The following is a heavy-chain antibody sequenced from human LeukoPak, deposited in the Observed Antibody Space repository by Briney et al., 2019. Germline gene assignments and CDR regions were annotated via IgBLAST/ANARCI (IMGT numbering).Heavy chain of an antibody. CDR1: GLTFSSYD. Sequence: GGSLRLSCAASGLTFSSYDMSWVRQAPGKGLEWVSTSGSSGSTYYADSVKGRFTISRDNSKNTLYLQMNSLRAEDTAVYYCATRDGHVGSCYMDVWGKGTTVTVSS. D-gene: IGHD5-24*01. CDR2: SGSSGST. CDR3: ATRDGHVGSCYMDV. J-gene: IGHJ6*03. V-gene: IGHV3-23*01.